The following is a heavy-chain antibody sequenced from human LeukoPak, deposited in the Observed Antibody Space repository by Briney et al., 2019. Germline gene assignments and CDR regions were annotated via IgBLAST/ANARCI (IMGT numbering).Heavy chain of an antibody. Sequence: SETLSLPRTVSGGSISSSSYYWGWIRQPPGKGLEWIGSMYYSGSTYYNPSLKIRVTISVDTSKNQFSLKLSSVTAADTAVYYCASTYDSSGYPRRYWGQGTLVTVSS. D-gene: IGHD3-22*01. J-gene: IGHJ4*02. CDR1: GGSISSSSYY. V-gene: IGHV4-39*01. CDR3: ASTYDSSGYPRRY. CDR2: MYYSGST.